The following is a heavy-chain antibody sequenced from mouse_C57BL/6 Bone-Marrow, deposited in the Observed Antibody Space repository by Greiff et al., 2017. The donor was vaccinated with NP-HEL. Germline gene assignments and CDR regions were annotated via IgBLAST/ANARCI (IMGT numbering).Heavy chain of an antibody. J-gene: IGHJ4*01. Sequence: EVQRVESGPELVKPGASVKIPCKASGYTFTDYNMDWVKQSHGKSLEWIGDINPNNGGTIYNQKFKGKATLTVDKSSSTAYMELRSLTSEDTAVYYCAREGAVGNFYAMDYWGQGTSVTVSS. CDR1: GYTFTDYN. V-gene: IGHV1-18*01. CDR3: AREGAVGNFYAMDY. CDR2: INPNNGGT. D-gene: IGHD2-1*01.